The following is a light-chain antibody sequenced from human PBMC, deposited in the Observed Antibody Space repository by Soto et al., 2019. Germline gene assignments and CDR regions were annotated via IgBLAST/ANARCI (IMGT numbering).Light chain of an antibody. J-gene: IGKJ1*01. CDR1: QSISSW. CDR3: QQSYSTTWT. Sequence: DIQMTQSPSTLSASVGDRVTITCRASQSISSWLAWYQQKPGKAPKLLISAASSLQSGVPSRFSGSGSETDFTLTISSLQPEDFATYSCQQSYSTTWTFGQGTKVEIK. CDR2: AAS. V-gene: IGKV1-39*01.